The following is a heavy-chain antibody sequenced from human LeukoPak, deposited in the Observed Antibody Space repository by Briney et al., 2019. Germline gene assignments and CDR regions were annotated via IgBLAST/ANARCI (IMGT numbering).Heavy chain of an antibody. CDR3: ARGVATYYYDSSGTLWDY. V-gene: IGHV1-2*02. Sequence: ASVKVSCKASGYTFTGYYMHWVRQAPGQGLEWMGWINPNSGGTNYAQKFQGRATMTRDTSISTAYMELSRLRSDDTAVYYCARGVATYYYDSSGTLWDYWGQGTLVTVSS. CDR1: GYTFTGYY. J-gene: IGHJ4*02. D-gene: IGHD3-22*01. CDR2: INPNSGGT.